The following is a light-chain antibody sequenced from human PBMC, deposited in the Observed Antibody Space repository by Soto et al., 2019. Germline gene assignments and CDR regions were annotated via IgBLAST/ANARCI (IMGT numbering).Light chain of an antibody. CDR1: SSDVGGYNY. CDR2: DVS. CDR3: SSYTSSSTPYVV. V-gene: IGLV2-14*01. J-gene: IGLJ2*01. Sequence: QSALTQPASVSGSPGQSITISCTGTSSDVGGYNYVSWYQQHPGKAPKLMIYDVSNRPSGVSNRFSGSKSGNTASLTISGLLAEDEADYYCSSYTSSSTPYVVFGGGTQLTVL.